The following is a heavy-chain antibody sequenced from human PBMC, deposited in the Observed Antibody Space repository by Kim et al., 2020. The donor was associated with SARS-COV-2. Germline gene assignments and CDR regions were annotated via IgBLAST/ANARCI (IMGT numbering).Heavy chain of an antibody. CDR1: GGSFSGYY. D-gene: IGHD3-22*01. CDR3: ARAAPPPNYYDSSGYSGYYFDY. CDR2: INHSGST. J-gene: IGHJ4*02. Sequence: SETLSLTCAVYGGSFSGYYWSWIRQPPGKGLEWIGEINHSGSTNYNPSLKSRVTISVDTSKNQFSLKLSSVTAADTAVYYCARAAPPPNYYDSSGYSGYYFDYWGQGTLVTVSS. V-gene: IGHV4-34*01.